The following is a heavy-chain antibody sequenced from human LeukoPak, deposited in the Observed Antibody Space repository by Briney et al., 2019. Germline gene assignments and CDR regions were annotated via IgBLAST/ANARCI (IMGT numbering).Heavy chain of an antibody. V-gene: IGHV1-18*01. Sequence: ASVKVSCKASGYTFTSYGISWVRQAPGQGLEWMGWISAYSGNTNYAQKLQGRVTMTTDTSTSTAYMELRSLRSDDTAVYYCAREIGELPEVWFDPWGQGTLVTVSS. CDR2: ISAYSGNT. CDR3: AREIGELPEVWFDP. J-gene: IGHJ5*02. CDR1: GYTFTSYG. D-gene: IGHD3-10*01.